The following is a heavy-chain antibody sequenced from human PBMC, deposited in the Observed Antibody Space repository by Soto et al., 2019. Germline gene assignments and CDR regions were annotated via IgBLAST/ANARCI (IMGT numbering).Heavy chain of an antibody. CDR3: ARGAPCIRTSCYGYFHYRMDV. D-gene: IGHD2-2*01. CDR2: TSTYNGNT. Sequence: ASVKVSCKASGYTFTSHGITWVRQAPGQGLEWMGWTSTYNGNTNYAQKLQGRVTLTTDTSTRTAHMELRSLRSDDAAVYYCARGAPCIRTSCYGYFHYRMDVWGQGTTVTVAS. V-gene: IGHV1-18*01. J-gene: IGHJ6*02. CDR1: GYTFTSHG.